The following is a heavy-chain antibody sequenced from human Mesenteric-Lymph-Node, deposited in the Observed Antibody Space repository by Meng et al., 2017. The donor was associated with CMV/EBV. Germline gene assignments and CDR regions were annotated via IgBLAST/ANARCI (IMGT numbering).Heavy chain of an antibody. V-gene: IGHV3-21*01. CDR1: SYW. CDR3: ARGHNYYDSSGYIYPRVFFDY. Sequence: SYWMSWVRQAPGKGLEWVSSISSSSSYIYYADSVKGRFTISRDNAKNSLYLQMNSLRAEDTAVYYCARGHNYYDSSGYIYPRVFFDYWGQGTLVTVSS. D-gene: IGHD3-22*01. CDR2: ISSSSSYI. J-gene: IGHJ4*02.